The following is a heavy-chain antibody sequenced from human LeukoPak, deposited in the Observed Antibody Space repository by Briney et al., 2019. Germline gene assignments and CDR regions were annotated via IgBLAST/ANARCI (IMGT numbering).Heavy chain of an antibody. CDR1: GGTFSSYA. J-gene: IGHJ4*02. D-gene: IGHD4-11*01. Sequence: SVKVSCEASGGTFSSYAISWVRQAPGQGLEWMGGIIPIFGTANYAQKFQGRVTITADESTSTAYMELSSLRSEDTAVYYCARNDYSNYPSDYWGQGTLVTVSS. CDR2: IIPIFGTA. CDR3: ARNDYSNYPSDY. V-gene: IGHV1-69*13.